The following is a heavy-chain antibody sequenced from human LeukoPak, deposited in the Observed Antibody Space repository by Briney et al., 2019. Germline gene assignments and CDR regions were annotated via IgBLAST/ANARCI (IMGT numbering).Heavy chain of an antibody. J-gene: IGHJ4*02. CDR2: INDSGRT. Sequence: ASETLSLTCAVYGGSFSDYNWSWLRQSPEKGLEWIGEINDSGRTHYNPSRKSRVTISVDTAKYQFSLSLSSLTAADTAVYYCARGLDLEGLDYWGQGTLVTVSS. CDR1: GGSFSDYN. CDR3: ARGLDLEGLDY. D-gene: IGHD1-1*01. V-gene: IGHV4-34*01.